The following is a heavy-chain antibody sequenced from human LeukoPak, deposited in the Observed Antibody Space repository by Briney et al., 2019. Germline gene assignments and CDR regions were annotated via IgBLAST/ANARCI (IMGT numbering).Heavy chain of an antibody. CDR2: MSGSGDGT. CDR3: AKMMGQRLYDYCMDG. Sequence: GGSLRLSCAASGFAFSNFAMSWVRQAPGKGLEWVSAMSGSGDGTYYADSVKGRFTISRDNSKNTLYLQMNSLRAEDTAVYYCAKMMGQRLYDYCMDGWGKGTRVTVSS. D-gene: IGHD3-16*01. CDR1: GFAFSNFA. V-gene: IGHV3-23*01. J-gene: IGHJ6*03.